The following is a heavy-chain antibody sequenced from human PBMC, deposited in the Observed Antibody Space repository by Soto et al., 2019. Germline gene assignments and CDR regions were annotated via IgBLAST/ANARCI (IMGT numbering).Heavy chain of an antibody. CDR3: ARRERAAGTDWWFDP. CDR1: GYSISSSNW. V-gene: IGHV4-28*01. Sequence: SETLSLTCAVSGYSISSSNWWGWIRQPPGKGLEWIGYIYYSGTTYYSPSLKSRVTISVDTSKNQFSLKLSSVTAADTAVYYCARRERAAGTDWWFDPWGQGTLVTV. J-gene: IGHJ5*02. CDR2: IYYSGTT. D-gene: IGHD6-13*01.